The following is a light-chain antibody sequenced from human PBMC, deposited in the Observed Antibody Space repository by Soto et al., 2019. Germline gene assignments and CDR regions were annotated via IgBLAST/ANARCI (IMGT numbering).Light chain of an antibody. CDR3: CSLTNGATWV. CDR2: EAS. V-gene: IGLV2-23*01. J-gene: IGLJ3*02. CDR1: NSDVGSHNF. Sequence: QLVLTQPASVSGSPGQSITISCTGTNSDVGSHNFVSWYQQYPGKAPKLLIYEASKRPSGLSNRFSGSKSGNTASLTISGLQAEDEADYYCCSLTNGATWVFGGGTKLTGL.